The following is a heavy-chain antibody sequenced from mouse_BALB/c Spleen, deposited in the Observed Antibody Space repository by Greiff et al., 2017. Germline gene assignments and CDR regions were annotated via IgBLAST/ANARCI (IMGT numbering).Heavy chain of an antibody. Sequence: EVKLVESGGGLVQPGGSRKLSCAASGFTFSSYGMHWVRQAPEKGLEWVAYISSGSSTIYYADTVKGRFTIARDNPKNTLFLQMTSLRSEDTAMYYCARRYRYDNYFDYWGQGTPLTVSS. V-gene: IGHV5-17*02. D-gene: IGHD2-14*01. CDR1: GFTFSSYG. J-gene: IGHJ2*01. CDR2: ISSGSSTI. CDR3: ARRYRYDNYFDY.